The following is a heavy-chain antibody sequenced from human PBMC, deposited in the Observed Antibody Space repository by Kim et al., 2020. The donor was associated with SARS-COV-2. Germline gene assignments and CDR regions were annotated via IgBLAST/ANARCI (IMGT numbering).Heavy chain of an antibody. J-gene: IGHJ4*02. CDR2: LWYDGSNK. Sequence: GGSLRLSCAASGFTFITYGMHWVRQAPGKGLEWVATLWYDGSNKYYPDSVKGRFTVSRDNSKNTLYLQVNSLRAEDTAVYYCARGYCGTATCYTGGTYFDYWGRGTLVTVSS. CDR1: GFTFITYG. CDR3: ARGYCGTATCYTGGTYFDY. V-gene: IGHV3-33*01. D-gene: IGHD2-2*02.